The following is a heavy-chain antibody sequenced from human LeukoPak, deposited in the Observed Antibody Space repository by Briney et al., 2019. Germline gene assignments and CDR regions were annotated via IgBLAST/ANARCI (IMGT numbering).Heavy chain of an antibody. CDR1: GFSLSTSGMR. CDR2: IDWDDDK. Sequence: ESGPALVKPTQTLTLTCTISGFSLSTSGMRVGWIRQPPGKALEWLARIDWDDDKFYSTSLKTRLTISKDTSKNQVVLTMTNMDPVDTATYYCARSYYDFWSGSIPLYYFDYSRQGTLVTVSS. D-gene: IGHD3-3*01. J-gene: IGHJ4*02. CDR3: ARSYYDFWSGSIPLYYFDY. V-gene: IGHV2-70*04.